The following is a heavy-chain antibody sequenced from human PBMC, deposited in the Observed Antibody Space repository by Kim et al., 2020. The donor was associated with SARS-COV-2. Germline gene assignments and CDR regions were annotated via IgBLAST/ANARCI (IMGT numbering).Heavy chain of an antibody. CDR1: GGSFSGYY. V-gene: IGHV4-34*01. Sequence: SETLSLTCAVYGGSFSGYYWSWIRQPPGKGLEWIGEINHSGSTNYNPSLKSRVTISVDTSKNQFSLKLSSVTAADTAVYYCARGRSRLRSSLTPYYYYGMDVWGQGTTVTVSS. D-gene: IGHD3-9*01. J-gene: IGHJ6*02. CDR3: ARGRSRLRSSLTPYYYYGMDV. CDR2: INHSGST.